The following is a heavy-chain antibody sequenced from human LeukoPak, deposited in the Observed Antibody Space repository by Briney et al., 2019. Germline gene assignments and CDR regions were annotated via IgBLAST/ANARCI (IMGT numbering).Heavy chain of an antibody. CDR3: ATRATLGPYFDY. V-gene: IGHV1-2*02. Sequence: ASVKVSCKASGYTFTGYYMHWVRQAPGQGLEWMGWINPNSGGTNYAQKFQGRVTMTRDTSISTAYMELSRLRSDDTAVYYCATRATLGPYFDYWGQGTLVTVSS. CDR2: INPNSGGT. J-gene: IGHJ4*02. D-gene: IGHD1-26*01. CDR1: GYTFTGYY.